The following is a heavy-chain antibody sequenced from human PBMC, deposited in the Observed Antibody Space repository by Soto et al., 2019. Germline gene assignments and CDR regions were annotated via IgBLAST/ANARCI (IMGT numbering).Heavy chain of an antibody. V-gene: IGHV4-39*01. Sequence: QLQLQESGPGLVKPSETLSLTCTVSGGSISSSTYYWGWIRQPPGKGLEWIGSIYYSRTTYYNPSLKRRGTISEGTSKIQFSLKLTSVTAADTAVYYCAIGLRIPHGVWSGYYGPLDYWCQRSLVTVAS. D-gene: IGHD3-3*01. CDR2: IYYSRTT. CDR1: GGSISSSTYY. CDR3: AIGLRIPHGVWSGYYGPLDY. J-gene: IGHJ4*02.